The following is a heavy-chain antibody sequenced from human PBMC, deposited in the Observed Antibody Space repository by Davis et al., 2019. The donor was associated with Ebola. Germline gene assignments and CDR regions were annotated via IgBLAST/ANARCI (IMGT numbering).Heavy chain of an antibody. CDR2: IDGGGRST. Sequence: GESLKIPCATSGFPLVNYNMNWVRQAPGKGLEWIAYIDGGGRSTYYIDSVKGRFTISRDTATNSLFLQMNNLRADDTAVYYCATELTGDAFDVWGRGTMVTVSS. V-gene: IGHV3-48*01. J-gene: IGHJ3*01. D-gene: IGHD3-9*01. CDR3: ATELTGDAFDV. CDR1: GFPLVNYN.